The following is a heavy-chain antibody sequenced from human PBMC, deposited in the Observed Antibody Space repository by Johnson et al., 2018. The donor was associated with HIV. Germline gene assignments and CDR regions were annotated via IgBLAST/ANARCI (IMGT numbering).Heavy chain of an antibody. D-gene: IGHD4-11*01. Sequence: VQLVESGGVVVQPGGSLRLSCAASGFTFDDYAMHLVRQAPGKGLEWVSVISWDGGSTYYADSVKGRFTISRDNSKNSLYLQMNSLRVEDTALYYCAKDTRMTTVTPGALNIWGQGTMVTVSS. V-gene: IGHV3-43D*03. J-gene: IGHJ3*02. CDR3: AKDTRMTTVTPGALNI. CDR2: ISWDGGST. CDR1: GFTFDDYA.